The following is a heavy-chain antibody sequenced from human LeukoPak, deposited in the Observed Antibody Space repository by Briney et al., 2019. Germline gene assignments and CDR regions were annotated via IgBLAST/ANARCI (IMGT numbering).Heavy chain of an antibody. J-gene: IGHJ4*02. CDR3: ARILLCSTTSCYPYYFDY. CDR1: GFTFSNYN. D-gene: IGHD2-2*01. CDR2: ISSNSNYI. Sequence: GGSLRLSCAASGFTFSNYNMNWVRQAPGKGLEWVSSISSNSNYIYYADSVKGRFTISRDNAKNSLSLQMNSLRAEDTAVYYCARILLCSTTSCYPYYFDYWGQGALVTVSS. V-gene: IGHV3-21*01.